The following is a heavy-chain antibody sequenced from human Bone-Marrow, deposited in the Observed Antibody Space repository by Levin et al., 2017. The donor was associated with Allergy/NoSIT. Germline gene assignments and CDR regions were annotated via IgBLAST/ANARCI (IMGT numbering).Heavy chain of an antibody. Sequence: HSGGSLRLSCAASGFTVSRNYMSWVRQAPGKGLEGVSIIYSGGDTYYSDSVKGRFTISRDSSKNTLYLQMNSLRAEDTAVYYCATSPTAGYWGQGTLVTVSS. CDR3: ATSPTAGY. V-gene: IGHV3-53*01. J-gene: IGHJ4*02. CDR1: GFTVSRNY. CDR2: IYSGGDT.